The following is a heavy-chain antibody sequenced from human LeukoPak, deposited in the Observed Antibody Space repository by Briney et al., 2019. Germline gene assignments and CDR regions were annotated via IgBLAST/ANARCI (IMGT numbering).Heavy chain of an antibody. CDR2: ISSSSSYI. Sequence: PGGCLRLSCAASGFTFSSYSMNWVRQAPGKGLEWVSSISSSSSYIYYADSVKGRFTISRDNAKNSLYLQMNSLRAEDTAVYYCARGGRAVVAPAAMYWFDPWGQGTLVTVSS. V-gene: IGHV3-21*01. J-gene: IGHJ5*02. D-gene: IGHD2-2*01. CDR1: GFTFSSYS. CDR3: ARGGRAVVAPAAMYWFDP.